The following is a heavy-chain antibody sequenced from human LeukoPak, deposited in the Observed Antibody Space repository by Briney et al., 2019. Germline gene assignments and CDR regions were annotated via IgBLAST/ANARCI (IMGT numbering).Heavy chain of an antibody. D-gene: IGHD4-11*01. J-gene: IGHJ4*02. CDR2: ISWNSGST. V-gene: IGHV3-9*01. CDR3: AKTDPGQYYFDY. CDR1: GFTFSSYG. Sequence: GGSLRLSCAASGFTFSSYGMSWVRQAPGKGLEWVSGISWNSGSTGYADSVKGRFTISRDNAKNSLYLQMNSLRAEDTALYYCAKTDPGQYYFDYWGQGTLVTVSS.